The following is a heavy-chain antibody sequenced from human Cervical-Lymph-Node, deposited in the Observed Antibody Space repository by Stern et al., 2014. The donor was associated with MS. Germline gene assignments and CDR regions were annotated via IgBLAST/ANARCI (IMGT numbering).Heavy chain of an antibody. Sequence: VQLVESGGGVVQSGRSLRLSCAASGFTFSSYGMHWVRQAPGQGLEWVAVLSFDGSNKYYADSVKGRFTISRDNSKNTLFLQMNSLRAEDTAVYYCAKDLRAAAGPLDYWGQGTLVTVSS. D-gene: IGHD6-13*01. J-gene: IGHJ4*02. V-gene: IGHV3-30*18. CDR1: GFTFSSYG. CDR2: LSFDGSNK. CDR3: AKDLRAAAGPLDY.